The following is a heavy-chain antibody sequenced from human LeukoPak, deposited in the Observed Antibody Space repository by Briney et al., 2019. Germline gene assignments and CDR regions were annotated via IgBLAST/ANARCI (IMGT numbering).Heavy chain of an antibody. D-gene: IGHD2-2*01. CDR3: AGNSAIVVVPAAIVTDY. CDR2: ISGSGGST. CDR1: GFTFSSYA. J-gene: IGHJ4*02. V-gene: IGHV3-23*01. Sequence: GGSLRLSCAASGFTFSSYAMSWVRQAPGKGLEWVSAISGSGGSTYYADSVKGRFTISRDNSKNTLYLQMNSLRAEDTAVYYCAGNSAIVVVPAAIVTDYWGQGTLVTVSS.